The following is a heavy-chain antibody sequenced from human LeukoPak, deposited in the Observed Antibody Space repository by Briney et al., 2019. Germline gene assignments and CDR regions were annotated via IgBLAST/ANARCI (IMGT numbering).Heavy chain of an antibody. CDR1: VYTFTGYY. Sequence: ASVKVSCKASVYTFTGYYMHWVRQAPGPGLEWMGWINPNSGGTNYAQKFQGRVTMTRDTSISTAYMELSRLISDDTAVYYCARGTRIVRPLYYYYMDVWGKGTTVTISS. CDR2: INPNSGGT. CDR3: ARGTRIVRPLYYYYMDV. D-gene: IGHD1-26*01. V-gene: IGHV1-2*02. J-gene: IGHJ6*03.